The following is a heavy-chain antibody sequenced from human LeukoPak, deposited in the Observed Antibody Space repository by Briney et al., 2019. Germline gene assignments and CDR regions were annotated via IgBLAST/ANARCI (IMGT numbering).Heavy chain of an antibody. CDR1: GYTFTGYY. V-gene: IGHV1-2*02. D-gene: IGHD4/OR15-4a*01. J-gene: IGHJ4*02. CDR3: ARDERYSYGDNHYPDLGF. Sequence: GASVKVSCKASGYTFTGYYLFWVRHAPGQGLEWMGWINPNSGATKYAQKFQGRVTLTRDTSIRTTYMELSSLRSDDTAVYYCARDERYSYGDNHYPDLGFWGQGTPVTVSS. CDR2: INPNSGAT.